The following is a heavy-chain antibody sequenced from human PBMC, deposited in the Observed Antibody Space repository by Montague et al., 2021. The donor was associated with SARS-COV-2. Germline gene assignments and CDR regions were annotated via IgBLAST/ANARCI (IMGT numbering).Heavy chain of an antibody. CDR2: INQSGRT. Sequence: SETLSLTCAIYGGSFSGYYWSWIRQPPEKGLERIGEINQSGRTNNNPSLRSRVIISVDTSKNQFSLKLSSVTAADTAVYYCARRGSSVWGVTVRAELDYWGQGILVIVSS. V-gene: IGHV4-34*01. CDR3: ARRGSSVWGVTVRAELDY. J-gene: IGHJ4*02. CDR1: GGSFSGYY. D-gene: IGHD3-10*01.